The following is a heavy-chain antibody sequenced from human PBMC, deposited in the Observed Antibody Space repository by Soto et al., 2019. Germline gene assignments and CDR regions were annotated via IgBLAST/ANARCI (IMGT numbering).Heavy chain of an antibody. J-gene: IGHJ4*02. CDR1: GVSISIYF. CDR3: ARIGGYHGPLDY. D-gene: IGHD6-25*01. V-gene: IGHV4-59*01. Sequence: SETLSLTGSVHGVSISIYFWSWIRHAPGRGLEWIVYTYHRCSTNYSPSLKSRVAISLDTSENQFSLKVNSVTAADPAVYYCARIGGYHGPLDYWGQGTPVTVSS. CDR2: TYHRCST.